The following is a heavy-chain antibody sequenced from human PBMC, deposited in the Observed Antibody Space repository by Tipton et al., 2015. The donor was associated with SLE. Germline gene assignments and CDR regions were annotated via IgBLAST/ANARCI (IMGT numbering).Heavy chain of an antibody. Sequence: TLSLTCAVYGGSFSGYYWSWIRQPPGKGLEWIGCINHSGSTNYNPSLKSRVTISVDTSKNQFSLKLSSVTAADTAVYYCARDRSNGVDVWGKGTTVTVSS. CDR1: GGSFSGYY. J-gene: IGHJ6*04. CDR3: ARDRSNGVDV. CDR2: INHSGST. V-gene: IGHV4-34*01.